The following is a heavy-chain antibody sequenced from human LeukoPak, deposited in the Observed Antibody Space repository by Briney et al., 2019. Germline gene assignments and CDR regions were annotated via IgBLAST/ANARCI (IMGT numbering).Heavy chain of an antibody. CDR1: GGSFSGYY. Sequence: SETLSLTCAVYGGSFSGYYWSWIRQPPGKGLEWIGEISHSGSTNSNPSLNSRVTISVDTSKKQYSLKLSSVTAADTAVYYCARRVGYSSGWYIVDYWGQGTLVTVSS. CDR3: ARRVGYSSGWYIVDY. J-gene: IGHJ4*02. D-gene: IGHD6-19*01. CDR2: ISHSGST. V-gene: IGHV4-34*01.